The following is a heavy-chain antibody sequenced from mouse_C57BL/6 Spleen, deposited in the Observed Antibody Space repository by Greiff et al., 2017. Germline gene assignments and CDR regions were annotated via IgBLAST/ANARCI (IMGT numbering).Heavy chain of an antibody. J-gene: IGHJ2*01. D-gene: IGHD2-5*01. V-gene: IGHV1-69*01. CDR3: ARSESNYDYFDY. CDR2: IDPSDSYT. CDR1: GYTFTSYW. Sequence: QVQLQQPGAELVMPGASVKLSCKASGYTFTSYWMHWVKQRPGQGLEWIGEIDPSDSYTNYNQKFKGKSTLTVDKSSSTAYMQLSSLTSEDSAVYYCARSESNYDYFDYWGQGTTLTVSS.